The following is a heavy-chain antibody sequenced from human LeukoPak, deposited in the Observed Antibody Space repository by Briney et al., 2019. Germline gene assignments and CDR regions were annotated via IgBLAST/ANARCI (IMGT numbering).Heavy chain of an antibody. CDR3: ARGRRYYYDSSGYYYYYYGMDV. CDR2: INHSGST. J-gene: IGHJ6*02. Sequence: PSETLSLTCAVYGGSFSGYYWSWIRQPPGKGLEWIGEINHSGSTNYNPSLKSRVTISVDTSKNQFSLKLSSVTAADTAVYYCARGRRYYYDSSGYYYYYYGMDVWGQGTTVTVSS. CDR1: GGSFSGYY. D-gene: IGHD3-22*01. V-gene: IGHV4-34*01.